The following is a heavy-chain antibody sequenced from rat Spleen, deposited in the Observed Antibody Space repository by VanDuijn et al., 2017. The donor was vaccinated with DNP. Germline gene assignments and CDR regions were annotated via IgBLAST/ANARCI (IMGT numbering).Heavy chain of an antibody. CDR2: ISYDGGST. J-gene: IGHJ2*01. Sequence: EVQLVESGGGLVPPGRSIKLSCAASGFTFRSFPMAWVRQAPKKGLEWVAYISYDGGSTYYRDSVKGRFTISRDNAKSTLYLQMDSLRSEDTATYYCTTDYNSHCDYWGQGVMVTVSS. D-gene: IGHD1-10*01. CDR1: GFTFRSFP. CDR3: TTDYNSHCDY. V-gene: IGHV5-46*01.